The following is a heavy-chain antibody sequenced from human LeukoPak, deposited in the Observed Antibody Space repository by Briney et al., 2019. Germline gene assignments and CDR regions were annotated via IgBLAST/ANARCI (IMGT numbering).Heavy chain of an antibody. CDR2: INHSGST. V-gene: IGHV4-34*01. D-gene: IGHD2-2*02. J-gene: IGHJ4*02. Sequence: SETLSLTYAVYGGSFSGYYWSWIRQPPGKGLEWIGEINHSGSTNYNPSLKSRVTISVDTSKNQFSLKLSSVTAADTAVYYCARSILGYCSSTSCHTFDYWGQGTLVTVSS. CDR3: ARSILGYCSSTSCHTFDY. CDR1: GGSFSGYY.